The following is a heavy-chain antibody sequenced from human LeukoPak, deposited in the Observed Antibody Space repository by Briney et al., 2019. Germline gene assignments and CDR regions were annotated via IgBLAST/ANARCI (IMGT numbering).Heavy chain of an antibody. CDR3: ARDYVWGSDRYTDY. CDR1: GFTFSNYW. CDR2: IRQDGCEK. D-gene: IGHD3-16*02. V-gene: IGHV3-7*05. J-gene: IGHJ4*02. Sequence: GGSLRLSCAASGFTFSNYWMTWVRQAPGRGLEWVANIRQDGCEKYYVDSVKGRFTISRDNAKNSLYLQMNSLRAEDTAVYYCARDYVWGSDRYTDYWGQGTLVTVSS.